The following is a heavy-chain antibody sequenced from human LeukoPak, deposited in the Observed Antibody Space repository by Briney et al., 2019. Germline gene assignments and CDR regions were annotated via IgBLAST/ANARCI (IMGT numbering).Heavy chain of an antibody. Sequence: PGGSLRLSCAASGFTFSSYTMNWVRQAPGKGLEWVSSISSGSGYIYYADSVQGRFTTSRDNAKSSLYLQMNSLRADDTAVFYGASGNFFDYGAKEPRVTVSS. V-gene: IGHV3-21*01. D-gene: IGHD1-1*01. CDR2: ISSGSGYI. CDR3: ASGNFFDY. CDR1: GFTFSSYT. J-gene: IGHJ4*01.